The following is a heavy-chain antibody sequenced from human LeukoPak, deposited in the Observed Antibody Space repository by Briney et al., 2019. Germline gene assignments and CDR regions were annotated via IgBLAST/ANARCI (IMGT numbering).Heavy chain of an antibody. CDR2: MYISGST. D-gene: IGHD5-24*01. Sequence: SETLSLTCTVSGGSISSCYWSWIRQPAGKGLEWIGRMYISGSTNYNPSLKRRVTMSLDTSKNQFSLKLTSVTAADTAVYYCARGGEGYNNFDYWGQGTLVTVSS. J-gene: IGHJ4*02. CDR3: ARGGEGYNNFDY. CDR1: GGSISSCY. V-gene: IGHV4-4*07.